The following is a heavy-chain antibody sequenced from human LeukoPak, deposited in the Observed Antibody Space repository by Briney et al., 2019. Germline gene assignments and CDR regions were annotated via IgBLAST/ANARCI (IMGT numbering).Heavy chain of an antibody. Sequence: ASVKVSCKSSGFSFSNSAVQWVRQARGQRLEWIGWIIVGSGTTNYAQSLQGRLTITRDMSTNTAYMELSSLRSEDTAVYYCAAERYGGISDCCNFEIWGQGTMVTVSS. CDR2: IIVGSGTT. J-gene: IGHJ3*02. D-gene: IGHD4-23*01. CDR3: AAERYGGISDCCNFEI. V-gene: IGHV1-58*01. CDR1: GFSFSNSA.